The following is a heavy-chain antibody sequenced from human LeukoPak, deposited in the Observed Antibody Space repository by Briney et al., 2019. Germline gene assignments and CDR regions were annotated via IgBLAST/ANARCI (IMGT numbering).Heavy chain of an antibody. J-gene: IGHJ4*02. V-gene: IGHV4-31*03. CDR3: ARDRPASSGMDY. CDR1: GGSISSGGYS. Sequence: SETLSLTCTVSGGSISSGGYSWSWIRQHPGKGLEWIGYIYYSGSTYYNPSLKSRVTISVDTSKNQFSLKLSSVTAADTAVYYCARDRPASSGMDYWGQGILVTVSS. CDR2: IYYSGST. D-gene: IGHD3-10*01.